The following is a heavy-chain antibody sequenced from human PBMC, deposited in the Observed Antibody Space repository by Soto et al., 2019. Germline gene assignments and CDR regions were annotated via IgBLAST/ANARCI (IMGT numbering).Heavy chain of an antibody. CDR2: ISSSSSYI. CDR1: GFTFSSYS. D-gene: IGHD3-16*01. CDR3: ARGLQGADAFDL. J-gene: IGHJ3*01. Sequence: EVQLVESGGGLVKPGGSLRLSCAASGFTFSSYSMNWVRQAPGKGLEWVSSISSSSSYIYYADSVKGRFTISRDNAKNSLYLQMNSLRAEDTAVYYCARGLQGADAFDLWGQGTMVTVSP. V-gene: IGHV3-21*01.